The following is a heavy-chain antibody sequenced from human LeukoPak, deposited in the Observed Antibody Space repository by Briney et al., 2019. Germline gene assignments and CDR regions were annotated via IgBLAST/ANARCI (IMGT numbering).Heavy chain of an antibody. D-gene: IGHD1-26*01. J-gene: IGHJ6*03. V-gene: IGHV4-38-2*02. CDR1: GYSISSGYY. CDR3: AKSGASPLYHMDV. CDR2: IYHSGST. Sequence: SETLSLTCTVSGYSISSGYYWGWIRQPPGKGLEWIGSIYHSGSTYYNPSLKSRVTISVDTSKNQLSLKLSSVTAADTAIYYCAKSGASPLYHMDVWGKGATVTVSS.